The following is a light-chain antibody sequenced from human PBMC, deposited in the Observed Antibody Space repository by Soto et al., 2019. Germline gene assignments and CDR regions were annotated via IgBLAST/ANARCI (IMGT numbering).Light chain of an antibody. Sequence: DTQMTQSPSTLSVSIGDRVTITCRASQNINNWLAWYQQKPGKAPKLLIYDASRLKSGVPSRFSGSGSGTEFTLTISSLQPDDSATYYCQQYNNYFGGGTKVDIK. CDR1: QNINNW. J-gene: IGKJ4*01. CDR2: DAS. V-gene: IGKV1-5*01. CDR3: QQYNNY.